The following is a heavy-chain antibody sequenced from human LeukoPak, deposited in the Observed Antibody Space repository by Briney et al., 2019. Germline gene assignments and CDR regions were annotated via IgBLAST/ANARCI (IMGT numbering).Heavy chain of an antibody. CDR2: VSSNGGST. Sequence: SGGSLRLSCSASGFTFTGYAMHWVRQAPGKGLEYVSGVSSNGGSTYYGGSVKGRFTISRDYSKNTLYLQMSSLRAEDAAVYYCVKGAVAATRVWFDPWGQGTLVTVSS. V-gene: IGHV3-64D*09. D-gene: IGHD2-15*01. CDR3: VKGAVAATRVWFDP. J-gene: IGHJ5*02. CDR1: GFTFTGYA.